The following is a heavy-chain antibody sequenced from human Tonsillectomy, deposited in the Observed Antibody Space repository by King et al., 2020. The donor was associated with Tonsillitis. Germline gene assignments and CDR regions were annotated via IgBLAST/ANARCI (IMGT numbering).Heavy chain of an antibody. CDR1: GGSISSCGYY. CDR2: IYYSGGT. V-gene: IGHV4-31*03. CDR3: ASYHCSGTTCYWGY. D-gene: IGHD2-2*01. J-gene: IGHJ4*02. Sequence: QLQESGPGLVKPSQTLSLTCSVSGGSISSCGYYWSWFRHHPGKGLEWIGDIYYSGGTYYNPSLNSRVTRSVDTSKNQFSLSLTSVTAADTAVYFCASYHCSGTTCYWGYWGQGTLVTVSS.